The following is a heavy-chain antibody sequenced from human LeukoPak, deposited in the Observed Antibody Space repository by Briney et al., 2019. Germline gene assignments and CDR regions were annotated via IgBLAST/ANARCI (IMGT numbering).Heavy chain of an antibody. Sequence: ASVKVSCKASGYTFTGYYMHWVRQAPGQGLEWMGWTNPNSGGTNYAQKFQGRVTMTRDTSISTAYMELSRLRSDDTAVYYCARGIRIVVVPAAIRFDYWGQGTLVTVSS. CDR3: ARGIRIVVVPAAIRFDY. J-gene: IGHJ4*02. CDR2: TNPNSGGT. CDR1: GYTFTGYY. V-gene: IGHV1-2*02. D-gene: IGHD2-2*02.